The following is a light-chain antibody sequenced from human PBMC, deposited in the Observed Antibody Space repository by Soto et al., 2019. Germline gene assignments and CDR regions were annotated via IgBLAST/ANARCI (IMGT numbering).Light chain of an antibody. Sequence: EIVMTQSPGTLSVSPGERATLSCRASQNVISNLAWYQQRRGQAPRLLIYGASTRATGIPARFSGSGSGTEFTLTISSLQSEDFAVYYCQQYNDWPPLTFGGGTKVEI. V-gene: IGKV3-15*01. CDR2: GAS. J-gene: IGKJ4*01. CDR1: QNVISN. CDR3: QQYNDWPPLT.